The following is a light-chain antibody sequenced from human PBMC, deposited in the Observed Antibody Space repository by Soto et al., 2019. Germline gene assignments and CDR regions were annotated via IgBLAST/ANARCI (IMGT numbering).Light chain of an antibody. J-gene: IGLJ1*01. Sequence: QSVLTEPPSSSGSPGQSVAISCTGTISDVGGYNYVSWYQQHPGKAPKLMIYEVNKLPSGVPDRFSGSKSGNTASLTVSGLQAEDEADYYCSSYAGSSNVFRTGTKVTVL. CDR1: ISDVGGYNY. V-gene: IGLV2-8*01. CDR2: EVN. CDR3: SSYAGSSNV.